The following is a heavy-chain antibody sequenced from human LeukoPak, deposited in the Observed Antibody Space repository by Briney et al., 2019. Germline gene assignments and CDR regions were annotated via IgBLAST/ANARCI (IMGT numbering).Heavy chain of an antibody. V-gene: IGHV1-8*03. Sequence: ASVKVSCKASGYTFTSYDINWVRQATGQGLEWMGWMNPNSGNTGYAQKFQGRVTITRNTSISTAYMELSSLRSEDTAVYYCARGPGYSYGYGWFDPWGQGTLVTVSS. CDR2: MNPNSGNT. CDR1: GYTFTSYD. D-gene: IGHD5-18*01. CDR3: ARGPGYSYGYGWFDP. J-gene: IGHJ5*02.